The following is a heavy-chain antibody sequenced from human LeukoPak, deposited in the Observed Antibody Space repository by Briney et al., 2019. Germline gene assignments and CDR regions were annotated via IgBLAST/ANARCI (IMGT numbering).Heavy chain of an antibody. CDR3: AKDLLRYCSSTSCRERENYYYYGMDV. J-gene: IGHJ6*02. Sequence: PSETLSLTCTVSGGSISSYYRSWIRQPPGKGLEWVSAINGSGGSTYYADSVKGRFTISRDNSKNTLYLQVNSLRAEDTAVYYCAKDLLRYCSSTSCRERENYYYYGMDVWGQGTTVTVSS. D-gene: IGHD2-2*01. CDR2: INGSGGST. V-gene: IGHV3-23*01. CDR1: GGSISSYY.